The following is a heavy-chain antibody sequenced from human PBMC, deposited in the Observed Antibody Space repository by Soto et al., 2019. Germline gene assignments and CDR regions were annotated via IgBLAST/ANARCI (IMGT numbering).Heavy chain of an antibody. Sequence: AGSLRLPCAASGFTFSDYYIDWVLQAPGKGLEWFGRIRNKANSYSTEYAASVKGRFSISRDESKNALYLQMNSLKTEDTAVYHCARGASGTYAHYYYGFKAWGQGTTFTV. CDR2: IRNKANSYST. CDR1: GFTFSDYY. D-gene: IGHD1-26*01. V-gene: IGHV3-72*01. CDR3: ARGASGTYAHYYYGFKA. J-gene: IGHJ6*02.